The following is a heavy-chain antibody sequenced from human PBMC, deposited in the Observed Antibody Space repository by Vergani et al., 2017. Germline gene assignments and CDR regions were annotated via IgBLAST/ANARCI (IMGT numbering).Heavy chain of an antibody. Sequence: EVQLLESGGGLVQPGGSLRLSCAASGFTFSSYAMSWVRQAPGKGLEWVSAISGSGGSTYYADSVKGRFTVSRDNSKNTLYLQMNSLRAEDTAVYYCARTSVATGWDFDYWGQGTLVTVSS. CDR3: ARTSVATGWDFDY. D-gene: IGHD5-12*01. J-gene: IGHJ4*02. CDR1: GFTFSSYA. V-gene: IGHV3-23*01. CDR2: ISGSGGST.